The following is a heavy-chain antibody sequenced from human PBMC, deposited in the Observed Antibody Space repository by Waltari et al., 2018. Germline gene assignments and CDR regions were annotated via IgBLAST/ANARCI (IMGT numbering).Heavy chain of an antibody. D-gene: IGHD2-15*01. Sequence: QVQLQQWGAGLLKPSETLSLTCAVYGGSFSGYYWSWIRQPPGKGLAWSGRINHNGTTTYHPSLTSRVTIEVYTSKIQCSLKLGSVTAADTAVDYCARGPARYYYYYYMDVWGKGTTVTISS. CDR3: ARGPARYYYYYYMDV. J-gene: IGHJ6*03. CDR1: GGSFSGYY. CDR2: INHNGTT. V-gene: IGHV4-34*01.